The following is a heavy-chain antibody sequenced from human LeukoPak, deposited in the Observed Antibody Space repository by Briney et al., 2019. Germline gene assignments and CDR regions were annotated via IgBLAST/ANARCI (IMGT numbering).Heavy chain of an antibody. D-gene: IGHD4-23*01. CDR2: VNSDGSTT. V-gene: IGHV3-74*01. CDR1: GFTFSSDW. Sequence: GGSLRLSCAASGFTFSSDWMHWVRQAPGKGLVWVSSVNSDGSTTNYADSVKGRFTISTDNAKNTMYLQMNSLRAEDTAVYYCIRGGGYGGNSGWYFDLWGRGTQVTVSS. CDR3: IRGGGYGGNSGWYFDL. J-gene: IGHJ2*01.